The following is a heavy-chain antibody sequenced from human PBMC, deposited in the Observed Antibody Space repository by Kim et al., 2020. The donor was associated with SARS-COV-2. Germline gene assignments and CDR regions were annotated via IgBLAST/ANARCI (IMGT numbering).Heavy chain of an antibody. Sequence: ASVKVSCKASGYTFTSYGISWVRQAPGQGLEWMGWISAYNGNTNYAQKLQGRVTMTTDTSTSTAYMELRSLRSDDTAVYYCARWGVVGVATISIGSAVTRGDFDYWGQGTLVTVSS. CDR3: ARWGVVGVATISIGSAVTRGDFDY. D-gene: IGHD5-12*01. CDR2: ISAYNGNT. V-gene: IGHV1-18*01. J-gene: IGHJ4*02. CDR1: GYTFTSYG.